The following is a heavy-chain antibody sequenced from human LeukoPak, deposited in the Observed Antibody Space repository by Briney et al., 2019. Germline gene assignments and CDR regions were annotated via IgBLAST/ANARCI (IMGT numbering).Heavy chain of an antibody. Sequence: GASVKVSCKASGYTFTSYYMHWVRQAPGQGLEWMGIINPSGGSTSYAQKFQGRVTMTRDTSTSTVYMELSTLRSEDTAVYYCARQLRFPRRWFDPWGQGTLVTVSS. CDR3: ARQLRFPRRWFDP. CDR2: INPSGGST. CDR1: GYTFTSYY. V-gene: IGHV1-46*01. J-gene: IGHJ5*02. D-gene: IGHD3-3*01.